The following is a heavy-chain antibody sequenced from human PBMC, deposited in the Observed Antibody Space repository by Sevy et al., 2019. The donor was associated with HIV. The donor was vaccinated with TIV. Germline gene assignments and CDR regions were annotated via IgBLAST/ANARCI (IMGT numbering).Heavy chain of an antibody. Sequence: GGSLRLSCAASGFSVSSNYMSWVRQAPGKGPEWVSVLYSGGRISYADSVQGRFTISGDNSKNTLYLQMNSLRAEDTAVYYCAREDIVLGEDNYYGMDVWGQGTTVTVSS. D-gene: IGHD3-16*01. J-gene: IGHJ6*02. CDR2: LYSGGRI. CDR1: GFSVSSNY. V-gene: IGHV3-53*01. CDR3: AREDIVLGEDNYYGMDV.